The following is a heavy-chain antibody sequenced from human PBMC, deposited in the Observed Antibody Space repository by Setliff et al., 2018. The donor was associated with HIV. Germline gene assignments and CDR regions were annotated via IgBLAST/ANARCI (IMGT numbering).Heavy chain of an antibody. Sequence: SETLSLTCTVSGGSFSDYYWTWIRQPPGKGLAWIGEINDRGNTNYMPSLRSRVTISVDTSKNQFSLRLTSVTAADSAIYYCARGRHIEATIPLDHWGQGTLVTVSS. CDR3: ARGRHIEATIPLDH. D-gene: IGHD5-12*01. V-gene: IGHV4-34*01. CDR1: GGSFSDYY. J-gene: IGHJ4*02. CDR2: INDRGNT.